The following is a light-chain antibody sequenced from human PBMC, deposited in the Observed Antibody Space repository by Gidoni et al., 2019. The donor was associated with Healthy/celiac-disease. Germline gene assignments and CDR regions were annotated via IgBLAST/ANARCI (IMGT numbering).Light chain of an antibody. CDR3: QQYGSSPRT. Sequence: EIVLTQSPGTLSLSPGERATLSCRASQSVSSSYLAWYQQKPGQAPRLLIYGASSRATGIPDRFSGSGSGTDFTLTISRLEPEDFAVHYCQQYGSSPRTFGQGTKVEIK. CDR1: QSVSSSY. V-gene: IGKV3-20*01. CDR2: GAS. J-gene: IGKJ1*01.